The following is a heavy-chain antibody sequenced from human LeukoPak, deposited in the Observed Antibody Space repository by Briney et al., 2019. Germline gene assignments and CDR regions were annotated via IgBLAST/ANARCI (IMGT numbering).Heavy chain of an antibody. CDR3: AREGASVVVVDVPSYYYYGMDV. D-gene: IGHD2-15*01. J-gene: IGHJ6*02. Sequence: PGGSLRLSCAASGNYWMHWVRQAPGKGLVWVSHINSDGSWTSYADSVKGRFTISKDNAKNTVYLQMNSLRAEDTAVYYCAREGASVVVVDVPSYYYYGMDVWGQGTTVTVSS. CDR1: GNYW. V-gene: IGHV3-74*01. CDR2: INSDGSWT.